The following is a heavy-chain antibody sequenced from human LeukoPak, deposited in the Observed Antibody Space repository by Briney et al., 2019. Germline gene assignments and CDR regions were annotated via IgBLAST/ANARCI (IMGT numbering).Heavy chain of an antibody. CDR3: ARDLQVTNCGDDCYPHWYFDF. V-gene: IGHV3-11*01. J-gene: IGHJ2*01. CDR1: GFSFSDHY. D-gene: IGHD2-21*02. Sequence: GGSLRLSCVASGFSFSDHYMSWIRQAPGQGLEWVSHISNSGNIILYADSVKGRSNISRDNAKNSLYLQMNSLRAEDTAMYYCARDLQVTNCGDDCYPHWYFDFWGRGTLVTVSS. CDR2: ISNSGNII.